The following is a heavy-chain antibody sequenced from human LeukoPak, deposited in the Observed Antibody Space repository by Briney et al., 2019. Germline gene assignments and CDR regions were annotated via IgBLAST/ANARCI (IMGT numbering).Heavy chain of an antibody. CDR3: AKDSTYYYDSSGYYT. J-gene: IGHJ5*02. CDR2: ISYSGST. CDR1: GGSISSYY. V-gene: IGHV4-59*01. Sequence: SEALSLTCTVSGGSISSYYWIWIRQPPGKGLEWIGYISYSGSTNYNPSLKSRVTMSVDTSKNQFSLRLSSVTAADTALYYCAKDSTYYYDSSGYYTWGQGTLVTVSS. D-gene: IGHD3-22*01.